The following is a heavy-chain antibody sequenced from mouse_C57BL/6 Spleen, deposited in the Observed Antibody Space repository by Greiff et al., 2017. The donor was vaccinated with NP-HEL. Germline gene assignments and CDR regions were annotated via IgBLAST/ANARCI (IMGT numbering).Heavy chain of an antibody. CDR2: IYPSDSET. CDR1: GYTFTSYW. CDR3: ARRGYYGSRYFDV. D-gene: IGHD1-1*01. J-gene: IGHJ1*03. Sequence: QVQLQQPGAELVRPGSSVKLSCKASGYTFTSYWMDWVKQRPGQGLEWIGNIYPSDSETHYNQKFKDKATLTVDKSSSTAYMQLSSLTSEDSAVYYCARRGYYGSRYFDVWGTGTTVTVSS. V-gene: IGHV1-61*01.